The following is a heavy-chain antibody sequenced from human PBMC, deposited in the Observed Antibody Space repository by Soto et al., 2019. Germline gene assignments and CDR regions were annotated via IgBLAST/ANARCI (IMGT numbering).Heavy chain of an antibody. D-gene: IGHD3-16*01. CDR1: GDSVRNQY. CDR2: IYRSGST. Sequence: SETLSLTCTVSGDSVRNQYWSWIRRPPGRGLEWIGYIYRSGSTKYNPSLKSRLTISVDTSKYQFSLKLSSVTAADTAVYYCARTLDYGHMDVWGKGTTVTVSS. V-gene: IGHV4-4*09. J-gene: IGHJ6*03. CDR3: ARTLDYGHMDV.